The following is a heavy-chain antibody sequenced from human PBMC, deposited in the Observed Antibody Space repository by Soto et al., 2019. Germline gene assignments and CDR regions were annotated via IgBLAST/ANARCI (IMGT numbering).Heavy chain of an antibody. CDR3: ARVSSDWFDP. D-gene: IGHD3-10*01. CDR2: IYYSGNT. V-gene: IGHV4-31*03. Sequence: QVQLQESGPGLVEPSQTLALTCTVSGDPLKTGGYYWSWIRHLPGKGLEWLGYIYYSGNTYYNPSFKGRVNISGDMSKKQFSLRLSSVTAADTAVYHCARVSSDWFDPWGQGNQVTVSA. CDR1: GDPLKTGGYY. J-gene: IGHJ5*02.